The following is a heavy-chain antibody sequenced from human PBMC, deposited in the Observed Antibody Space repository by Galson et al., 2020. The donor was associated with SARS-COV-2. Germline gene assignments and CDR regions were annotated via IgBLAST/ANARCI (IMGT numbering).Heavy chain of an antibody. Sequence: ASVKVSCKASGGTFSSYAISWVRQAPGQGLEWMGGIIPIFGTANYAQKFQGRFTITTDESTSTAYMELSSLRSEDTAVYYCARERDGSGWTAAYDYWGQGTLVTVSS. CDR1: GGTFSSYA. V-gene: IGHV1-69*05. J-gene: IGHJ4*02. CDR3: ARERDGSGWTAAYDY. D-gene: IGHD6-19*01. CDR2: IIPIFGTA.